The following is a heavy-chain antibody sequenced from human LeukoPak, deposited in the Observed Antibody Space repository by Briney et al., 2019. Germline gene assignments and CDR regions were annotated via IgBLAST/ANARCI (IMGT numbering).Heavy chain of an antibody. V-gene: IGHV3-23*01. J-gene: IGHJ6*04. Sequence: SGGSLRLSCAASGFTVSSNYMSWVRQAPGKGLEWVSAISGSGGNTYYADSVKGRFTISRDNSKNTLFLQMNSLRDDGTAVYYCAELGITMIGGVWGKGTTVTISS. CDR1: GFTVSSNY. CDR2: ISGSGGNT. CDR3: AELGITMIGGV. D-gene: IGHD3-10*02.